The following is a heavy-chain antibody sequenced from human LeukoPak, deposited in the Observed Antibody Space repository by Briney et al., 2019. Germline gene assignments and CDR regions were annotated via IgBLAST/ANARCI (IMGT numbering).Heavy chain of an antibody. CDR3: TLIQGWGAGSYFLDY. D-gene: IGHD3-10*01. Sequence: PGGSLRLSCAASGVSIENDWMSWVRQAPGKGLEWVGRVKSYNAGGTTHYAAPVKGRFTISRDDSKNMLYLQMDSLKTEDTAVYYCTLIQGWGAGSYFLDYWGQGTLVTVSS. CDR2: VKSYNAGGTT. V-gene: IGHV3-15*01. J-gene: IGHJ4*02. CDR1: GVSIENDW.